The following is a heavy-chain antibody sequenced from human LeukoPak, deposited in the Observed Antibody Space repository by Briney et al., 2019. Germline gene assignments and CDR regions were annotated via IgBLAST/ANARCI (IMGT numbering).Heavy chain of an antibody. CDR3: AKDKFDGSGNYYFDW. V-gene: IGHV3-43D*03. Sequence: GGSLRLSCAASGFSFDDYAMHWVRQGPGKGLEWVSLISWDGGRTYYADSVKGRFTISRDNSKNSLYLQMNSLGAEDTALYYCAKDKFDGSGNYYFDWWGQGTLVTVSS. D-gene: IGHD3-10*01. CDR1: GFSFDDYA. CDR2: ISWDGGRT. J-gene: IGHJ4*02.